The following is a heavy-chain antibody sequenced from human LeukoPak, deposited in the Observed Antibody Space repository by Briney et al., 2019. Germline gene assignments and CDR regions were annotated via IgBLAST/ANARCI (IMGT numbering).Heavy chain of an antibody. CDR2: IIPIFGTA. D-gene: IGHD4-11*01. V-gene: IGHV1-69*13. CDR1: GGTFSSYA. J-gene: IGHJ5*02. CDR3: ARGTTVTNWFDP. Sequence: GASMKVSCKASGGTFSSYAISWVRQAPGQGLEWLGGIIPIFGTANYAQKFQSRVTITADESTSTAYMELSSLRSEETAVYYCARGTTVTNWFDPWGQGTLVTVSS.